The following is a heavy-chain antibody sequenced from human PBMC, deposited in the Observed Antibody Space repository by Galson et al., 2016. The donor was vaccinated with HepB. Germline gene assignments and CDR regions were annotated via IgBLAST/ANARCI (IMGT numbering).Heavy chain of an antibody. D-gene: IGHD3-22*01. Sequence: SLRLSCAASGFTFSDYYMSWIRQAPGKGLEWVSYISSSSYTKYADSVKGRFTISRDNAKNSLYLQMNSLRAEDTAVYYCARADSSGYHIYSGMDVWGQGTLVTVSS. CDR1: GFTFSDYY. J-gene: IGHJ6*02. CDR3: ARADSSGYHIYSGMDV. V-gene: IGHV3-11*06. CDR2: ISSSSYT.